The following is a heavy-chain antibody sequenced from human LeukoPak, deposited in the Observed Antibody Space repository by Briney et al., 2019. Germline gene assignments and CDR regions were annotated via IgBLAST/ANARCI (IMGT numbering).Heavy chain of an antibody. J-gene: IGHJ4*02. D-gene: IGHD3-16*01. Sequence: GGALRLSCAASGFTFSSYWMSWVRQAPGKGLEWVGFIRSKAYGGTTEYATSVKGRFTISRDDSKSIDYLKMNSLKTEDTAVYYCTRDRTGDTAFDYWGQGTLVTVSS. CDR3: TRDRTGDTAFDY. CDR2: IRSKAYGGTT. V-gene: IGHV3-49*04. CDR1: GFTFSSYW.